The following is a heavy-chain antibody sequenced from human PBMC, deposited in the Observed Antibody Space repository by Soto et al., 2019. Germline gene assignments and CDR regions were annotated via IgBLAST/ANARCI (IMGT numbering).Heavy chain of an antibody. CDR1: GYTFTSYG. Sequence: ASVKVSCKASGYTFTSYGISWVRQAPGQGLEWMGRISAYNGNTNYAQKLQGRVTITRDTSASTAYMELSSLRSEDTAVYYCARDRQQLNWFDSWGQGTLVTVSS. CDR3: ARDRQQLNWFDS. V-gene: IGHV1-18*01. J-gene: IGHJ5*01. D-gene: IGHD6-13*01. CDR2: ISAYNGNT.